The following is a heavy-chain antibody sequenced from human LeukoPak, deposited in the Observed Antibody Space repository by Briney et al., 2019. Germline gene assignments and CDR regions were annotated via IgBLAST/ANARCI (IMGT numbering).Heavy chain of an antibody. CDR3: ARGSTVATFDY. V-gene: IGHV3-7*01. CDR2: IKQDGREK. J-gene: IGHJ4*02. Sequence: GSLRLSCAASGFTFASYWMTWVRQAPGKGLEWVANIKQDGREKYYVDPVKGRFTISRDNAKNTLYLQMNSLRAEDTAVYYCARGSTVATFDYWGQGTLVTVSS. CDR1: GFTFASYW. D-gene: IGHD6-19*01.